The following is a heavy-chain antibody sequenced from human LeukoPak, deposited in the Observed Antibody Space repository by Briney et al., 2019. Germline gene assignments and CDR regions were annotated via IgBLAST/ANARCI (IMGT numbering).Heavy chain of an antibody. V-gene: IGHV3-33*06. D-gene: IGHD2-15*01. Sequence: GRSLRLSCAASGFTFSSYGMHWVRQAPGKGLEWVAVIWYDGSNKYYADSVKGRFTISRDNSKNTLYLQMNSLRAEDTAVYYCAKDARGYCSGGSCYRRFDPWGQGTLVTVSS. CDR1: GFTFSSYG. CDR3: AKDARGYCSGGSCYRRFDP. CDR2: IWYDGSNK. J-gene: IGHJ5*02.